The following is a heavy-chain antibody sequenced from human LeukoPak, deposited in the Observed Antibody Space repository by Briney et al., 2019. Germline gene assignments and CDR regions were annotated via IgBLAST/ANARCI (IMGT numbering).Heavy chain of an antibody. Sequence: ASVKVSCKSSGYTFTSYYMYWVRQAPGQGLEWMGIINPSGGSTSYAQRFQGRVTMTRDTSTSTVYMELSSLRSEDTAVYYCARDSGMVRGTVDYWGQGTLVTVSS. J-gene: IGHJ4*02. CDR2: INPSGGST. D-gene: IGHD3-10*01. CDR1: GYTFTSYY. CDR3: ARDSGMVRGTVDY. V-gene: IGHV1-46*01.